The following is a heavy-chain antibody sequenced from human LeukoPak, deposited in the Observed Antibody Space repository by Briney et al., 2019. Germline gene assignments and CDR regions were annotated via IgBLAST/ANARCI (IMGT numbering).Heavy chain of an antibody. D-gene: IGHD6-19*01. CDR1: GFPVSSNY. V-gene: IGHV3-53*01. CDR2: IYSGGST. CDR3: ARVGSSSGWYYFDY. Sequence: PGGSLGLSFAASGFPVSSNYMSWVRPAPGKGLEWGSVIYSGGSTYYADSVKGRFTISRDNSKNTLYLQMNSLRAEDTAVYYCARVGSSSGWYYFDYWGQGTLVTVSS. J-gene: IGHJ4*02.